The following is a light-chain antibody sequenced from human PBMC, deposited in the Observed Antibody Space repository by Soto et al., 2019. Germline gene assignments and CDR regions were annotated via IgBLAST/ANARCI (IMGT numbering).Light chain of an antibody. Sequence: DIQLIQSPSFLSASVGDRVTITCRASQGIRNDLAWYQQKPGKAPELLIYAASTLQSGVPSKFSGSGSGTEFTLTISSLQPEDFATYYCQHLNSYPVTFGGGTKVEIK. CDR3: QHLNSYPVT. CDR1: QGIRND. J-gene: IGKJ4*01. CDR2: AAS. V-gene: IGKV1-9*01.